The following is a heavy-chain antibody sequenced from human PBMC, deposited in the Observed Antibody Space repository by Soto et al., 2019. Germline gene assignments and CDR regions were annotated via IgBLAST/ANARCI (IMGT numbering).Heavy chain of an antibody. J-gene: IGHJ4*02. CDR3: AKVDYDILTGYSDY. CDR1: GFTSDDYA. Sequence: PWGSLRLSCAASGFTSDDYAMHWVRQAPGKGLEWVSGIRWNSGSIGYEDSVKGRFTISRDNAKNSLYLQTNSLRAEETALYYCAKVDYDILTGYSDYWGQGTLVTVS. CDR2: IRWNSGSI. D-gene: IGHD3-9*01. V-gene: IGHV3-9*02.